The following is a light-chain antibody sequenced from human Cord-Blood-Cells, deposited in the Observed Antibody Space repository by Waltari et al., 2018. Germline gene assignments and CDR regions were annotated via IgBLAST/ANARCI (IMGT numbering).Light chain of an antibody. CDR2: DVS. J-gene: IGLJ3*02. Sequence: QSALTQPASVSGSPGQSITISCTGTSSDVGGYNYVSWYQQHPGKAPKLMIYDVSNRPSGVSNRSSGSKSGNTASLTISGLQVEDEADYYCSSYTSISTWVFGGGTKLTVL. V-gene: IGLV2-14*01. CDR3: SSYTSISTWV. CDR1: SSDVGGYNY.